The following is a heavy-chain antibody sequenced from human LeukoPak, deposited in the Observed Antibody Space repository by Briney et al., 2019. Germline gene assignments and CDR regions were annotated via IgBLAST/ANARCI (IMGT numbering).Heavy chain of an antibody. V-gene: IGHV4-34*01. CDR3: ARGFNYDFWVGGVWFDP. J-gene: IGHJ5*02. CDR2: INHSGST. CDR1: GGSFSGYY. Sequence: SETLSLTCAVYGGSFSGYYWSWIRQPPGKGLEWIGEINHSGSTNYNPSLKSRVTISVDTSKNQFSLKLSSVTAADTAVYYCARGFNYDFWVGGVWFDPWGQGTLVTVSS. D-gene: IGHD3-3*01.